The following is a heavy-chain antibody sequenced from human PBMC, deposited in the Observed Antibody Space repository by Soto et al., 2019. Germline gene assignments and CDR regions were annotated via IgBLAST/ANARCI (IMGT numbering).Heavy chain of an antibody. CDR1: GYTFTSYY. Sequence: QVQLVQSGAEVKKPGASVKVSCKASGYTFTSYYMHWVRQAPGQGLEWMGIINPSGGSTSYAQKFQGRVTMTRDTSTSTVYMGLSSLRSEDTAVYYCASLRTYQLLRGDYFDYWGQGTLVTVSS. D-gene: IGHD2-2*01. CDR3: ASLRTYQLLRGDYFDY. J-gene: IGHJ4*02. CDR2: INPSGGST. V-gene: IGHV1-46*03.